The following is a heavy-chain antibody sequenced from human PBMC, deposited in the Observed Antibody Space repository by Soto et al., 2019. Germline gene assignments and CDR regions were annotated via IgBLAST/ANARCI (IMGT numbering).Heavy chain of an antibody. Sequence: GASVKVSCKASGYTFTSYAIHWVRQAPGQRLEWMGWINAGNGNTKYSQKFQGRVTITRDTSASTAYMELSSLRSEDTAVYYCARDPRDILTGYYYGNAEYFQHWGQGTLVTVSS. D-gene: IGHD3-9*01. CDR3: ARDPRDILTGYYYGNAEYFQH. J-gene: IGHJ1*01. V-gene: IGHV1-3*01. CDR1: GYTFTSYA. CDR2: INAGNGNT.